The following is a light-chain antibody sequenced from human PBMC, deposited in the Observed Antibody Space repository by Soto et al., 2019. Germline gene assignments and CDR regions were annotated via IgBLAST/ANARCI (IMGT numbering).Light chain of an antibody. Sequence: EIVMTQSPATLSVSPGDRATLSCRASQSVSSSLAWYQQIPGQAPRLLIYDASTRATGIPARFGGSGSGTEFTLTISSLHSEDFAVYYCQQYNNGPPLTFGGGTKVELK. CDR3: QQYNNGPPLT. CDR2: DAS. CDR1: QSVSSS. J-gene: IGKJ4*01. V-gene: IGKV3-15*01.